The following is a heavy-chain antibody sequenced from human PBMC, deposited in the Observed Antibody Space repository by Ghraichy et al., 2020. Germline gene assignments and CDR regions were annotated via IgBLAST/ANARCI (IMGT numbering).Heavy chain of an antibody. CDR3: ARGGYGMDV. CDR1: GLSVSNNY. CDR2: MYIGGST. V-gene: IGHV3-53*01. J-gene: IGHJ6*02. Sequence: GGSLRLSCAASGLSVSNNYMSWVRQAPGKGLEWVSVMYIGGSTYYADSVQGRFTISRDSSKNTLNLQMNSLRAEDTAVYYCARGGYGMDVWGQGTTVTVSS.